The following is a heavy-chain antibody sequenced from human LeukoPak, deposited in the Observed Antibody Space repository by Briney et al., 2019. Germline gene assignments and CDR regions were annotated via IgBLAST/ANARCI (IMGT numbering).Heavy chain of an antibody. CDR2: INHSGST. J-gene: IGHJ4*02. CDR1: GGSFSGYY. V-gene: IGHV4-34*01. Sequence: SETLSLTCAVYGGSFSGYYWSWIRQPPGKELEWIGEINHSGSTKYNPSLKSRVTISVDTSKNQFSLKLSSVTAADTAVYYCARGTYDFWSGYQYYFDYWGQGTLVTVSS. D-gene: IGHD3-3*01. CDR3: ARGTYDFWSGYQYYFDY.